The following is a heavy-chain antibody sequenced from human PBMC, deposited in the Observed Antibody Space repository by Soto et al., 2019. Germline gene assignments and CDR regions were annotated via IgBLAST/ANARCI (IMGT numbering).Heavy chain of an antibody. CDR3: ARTRGYFDY. CDR2: TYYKSKWSN. CDR1: GDSVSSNSAA. J-gene: IGHJ4*02. D-gene: IGHD3-10*01. V-gene: IGHV6-1*01. Sequence: SQTLSLTCAISGDSVSSNSAAWNWIRQSPSRGLEWLGRTYYKSKWSNEYSVSVKSRMTISPDTSKNQFSLRLNSVTPEDTAVYYCARTRGYFDYWGQGXRVTVSS.